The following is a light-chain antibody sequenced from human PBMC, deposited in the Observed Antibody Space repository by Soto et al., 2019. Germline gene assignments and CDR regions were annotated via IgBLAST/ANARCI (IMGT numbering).Light chain of an antibody. Sequence: IHMTQSPSTLSASVLDGVTITCLASQSISNRLAWYQQRPGKAPKYLIYDASTLDSGAPSRFSGSGSGTEFTLSISSLQPDDFATYYCQQYNIYPWTFGQGTKVDIK. CDR3: QQYNIYPWT. J-gene: IGKJ1*01. V-gene: IGKV1-5*01. CDR2: DAS. CDR1: QSISNR.